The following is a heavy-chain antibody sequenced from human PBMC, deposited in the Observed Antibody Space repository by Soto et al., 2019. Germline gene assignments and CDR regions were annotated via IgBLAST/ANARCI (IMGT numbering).Heavy chain of an antibody. CDR2: ISSNGGST. D-gene: IGHD3-9*01. J-gene: IGHJ4*02. Sequence: GGSLRLSCSASGFTFSSYAMHWVRQAPGKGLEYVSAISSNGGSTYYADSVKGRFTISRDNSKNTLYLQMSSLRAEDTAVYYCVKDLDLTGYYRPYYFDYWGQGTLVTVSS. CDR3: VKDLDLTGYYRPYYFDY. CDR1: GFTFSSYA. V-gene: IGHV3-64D*08.